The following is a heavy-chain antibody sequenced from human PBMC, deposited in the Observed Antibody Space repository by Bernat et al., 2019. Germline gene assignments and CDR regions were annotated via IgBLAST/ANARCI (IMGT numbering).Heavy chain of an antibody. CDR3: ARVRGPEATDY. J-gene: IGHJ4*02. Sequence: QVQLVESGGGVVQPGRSLRLSCAASGFTFSSYSMHWVRQAPGKGLEWVAVISYDGSNKYYADSVKGRFTISRDNAKNSLYLQMNSLRAEDTAVYYCARVRGPEATDYWGQGTLVTVSS. CDR2: ISYDGSNK. V-gene: IGHV3-30-3*01. CDR1: GFTFSSYS.